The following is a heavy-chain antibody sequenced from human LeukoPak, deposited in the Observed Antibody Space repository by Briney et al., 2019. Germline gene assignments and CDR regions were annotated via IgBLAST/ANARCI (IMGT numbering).Heavy chain of an antibody. D-gene: IGHD6-13*01. CDR3: ARDSPIAAAGPYFDY. CDR1: GFTFSSYS. CDR2: ISSSSSYI. V-gene: IGHV3-21*01. J-gene: IGHJ4*02. Sequence: PGGSLRLSCAASGFTFSSYSMNWVRQAPGKGLEWVSSISSSSSYIYYADSVKGRFTISRDNAKNSLYLQMNSLRAEDTAAYYCARDSPIAAAGPYFDYWGQGTLVTVSS.